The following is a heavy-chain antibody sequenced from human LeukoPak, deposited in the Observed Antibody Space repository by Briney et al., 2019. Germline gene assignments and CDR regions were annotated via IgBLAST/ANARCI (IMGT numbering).Heavy chain of an antibody. CDR2: INPNSGGT. CDR3: ARVDIYYYYYGMDV. V-gene: IGHV1-2*02. Sequence: ASVKVSCKASGSTFTGYYMHWVRQAPGQGLEWMGWINPNSGGTNYAQKFQGRVTMTRDTSISTAYMELSRLRSDDTAVYYCARVDIYYYYYGMDVWGRGTTVTVSS. CDR1: GSTFTGYY. D-gene: IGHD3/OR15-3a*01. J-gene: IGHJ6*02.